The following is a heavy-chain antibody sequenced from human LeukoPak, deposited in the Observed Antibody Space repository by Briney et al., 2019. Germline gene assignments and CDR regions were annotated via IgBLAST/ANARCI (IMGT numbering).Heavy chain of an antibody. D-gene: IGHD2-21*01. V-gene: IGHV4-31*03. CDR2: IYYSGST. J-gene: IGHJ5*02. CDR1: GGSISSGGYY. Sequence: SQTLSLTCTVSGGSISSGGYYWSWIRQHPGKGLEWIGYIYYSGSTYYNPFLKSRVTISVDTSKNQFSLKLSSVTAADTAVYYCARRGSGRINWFDPWGQGTLVTVSS. CDR3: ARRGSGRINWFDP.